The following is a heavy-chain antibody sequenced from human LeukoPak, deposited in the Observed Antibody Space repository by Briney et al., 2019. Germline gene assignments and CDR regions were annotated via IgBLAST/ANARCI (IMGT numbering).Heavy chain of an antibody. CDR1: GYTFTSYG. V-gene: IGHV1-18*01. CDR3: ATDHQLYSSSLGY. D-gene: IGHD6-13*01. J-gene: IGHJ4*02. Sequence: ASVNVSCKASGYTFTSYGISWVRQAPGQGLEWMGWISAYNGNTNYAQKLQGRVTMTTDTSTSTAYMELRSLRSEDTAVYYCATDHQLYSSSLGYWGQGTLVTVSS. CDR2: ISAYNGNT.